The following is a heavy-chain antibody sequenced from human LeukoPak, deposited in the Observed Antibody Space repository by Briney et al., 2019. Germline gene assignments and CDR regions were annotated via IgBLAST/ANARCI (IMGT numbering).Heavy chain of an antibody. CDR3: ARHPVLWFGEFGYFDY. CDR1: GVSISCYY. Sequence: SETLSLTCTVSGVSISCYYWSWLRQPPGKGLEGVGYIYYSWSTNYNPSLKSRVTISVDTSKNQFSLKLSSVPAADTAVYYCARHPVLWFGEFGYFDYWGQGTLVTVSS. J-gene: IGHJ4*02. V-gene: IGHV4-59*08. D-gene: IGHD3-10*01. CDR2: IYYSWST.